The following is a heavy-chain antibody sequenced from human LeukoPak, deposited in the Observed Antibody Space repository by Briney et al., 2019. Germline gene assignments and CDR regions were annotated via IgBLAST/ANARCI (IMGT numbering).Heavy chain of an antibody. Sequence: GGSLRLSCAASGFTFDDYGMSWVRQAPGKGLEWVSGINWNGGSTGYADSVKGRFTISRDNAKSSLYLQMNSLRAEDTALYYCARVVSYGDYGGFDYWGQGTLVTVSS. D-gene: IGHD4-17*01. J-gene: IGHJ4*02. CDR2: INWNGGST. V-gene: IGHV3-20*04. CDR3: ARVVSYGDYGGFDY. CDR1: GFTFDDYG.